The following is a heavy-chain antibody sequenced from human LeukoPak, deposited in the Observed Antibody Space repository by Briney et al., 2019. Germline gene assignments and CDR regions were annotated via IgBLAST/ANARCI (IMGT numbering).Heavy chain of an antibody. CDR1: GYTFANYD. J-gene: IGHJ4*02. Sequence: ASVKVSCKASGYTFANYDINWVRQATGQGLEWMGWMHPNRGNTGYAKKFQGRVTISRNTSISTANMEMSSLRSEDTAVYYCARGRSSSRSRGFDYWGQGTLVTVSS. V-gene: IGHV1-8*03. CDR3: ARGRSSSRSRGFDY. D-gene: IGHD6-13*01. CDR2: MHPNRGNT.